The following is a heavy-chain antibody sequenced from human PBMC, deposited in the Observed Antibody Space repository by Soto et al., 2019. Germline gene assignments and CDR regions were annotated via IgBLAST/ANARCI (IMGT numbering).Heavy chain of an antibody. CDR1: VYTFTSYA. V-gene: IGHV1-3*01. CDR2: INAGNGNT. D-gene: IGHD3-9*01. CDR3: ARGSAPRYFYWSRDYYYGMGG. J-gene: IGHJ6*01. Sequence: QVQLVQSGAEVKKTGASVKVSCKSSVYTFTSYAMHWVRQAPGQRLEWMGWINAGNGNTKYAQKFQGRVTFTRESSASTACIELICLRSDDTAVYYCARGSAPRYFYWSRDYYYGMGGWGQGTTVTVSS.